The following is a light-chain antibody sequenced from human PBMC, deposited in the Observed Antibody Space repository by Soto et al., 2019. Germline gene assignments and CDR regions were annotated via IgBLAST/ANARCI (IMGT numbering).Light chain of an antibody. CDR1: QSVSSN. CDR3: QQYNNWVT. V-gene: IGKV3-15*01. J-gene: IGKJ4*01. Sequence: EIVMTQSPATLSVSPRERATLSCRASQSVSSNLVWYQQKPGQAPRLLIYGASTRATGIPARFSGSGSGTEFTLTTNSLQSEDFAVYYCQQYNNWVTFGGGTKVEI. CDR2: GAS.